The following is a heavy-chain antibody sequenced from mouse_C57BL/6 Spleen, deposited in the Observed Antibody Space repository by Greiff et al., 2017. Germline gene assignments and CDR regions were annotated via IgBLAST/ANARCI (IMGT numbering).Heavy chain of an antibody. Sequence: QVQLQQPGAELVMPGASVKLSCKASGYTFTSYWMHWVKQRPGQGLEWIGEIDPADGDTNYNQKFKGKSTLTVDKSSSTAYMQLSSLTSEDSAVYYCARFRCPYYFDYWGQGTTLTVSS. V-gene: IGHV1-69*01. J-gene: IGHJ2*01. CDR1: GYTFTSYW. CDR2: IDPADGDT. CDR3: ARFRCPYYFDY.